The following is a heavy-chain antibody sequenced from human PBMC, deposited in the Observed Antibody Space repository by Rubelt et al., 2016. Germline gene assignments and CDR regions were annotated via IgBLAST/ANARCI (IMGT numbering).Heavy chain of an antibody. Sequence: QITLKESGPTLVKPTQTLTLTCTFSGFSLSTSGVGVGWIRQPPGKALEWLALIYWNDDKRYSPSLKSRLTITKDTSKNQVVLTMTNMDPVDTATYYCAHIKSSGWDFDYWGQGTLVTVSS. CDR2: IYWNDDK. J-gene: IGHJ4*02. V-gene: IGHV2-5*01. D-gene: IGHD6-19*01. CDR1: GFSLSTSGVG. CDR3: AHIKSSGWDFDY.